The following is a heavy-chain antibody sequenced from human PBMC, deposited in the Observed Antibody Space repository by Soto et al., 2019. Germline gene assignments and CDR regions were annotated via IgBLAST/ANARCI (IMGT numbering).Heavy chain of an antibody. CDR3: GKNAGMGADQNWFDP. V-gene: IGHV3-23*01. CDR1: GFTFSNYA. Sequence: EVQLLESGGGVVQPGGSLRLSWAASGFTFSNYAMSWVRQTPGKGLEWVSAIGGSGASTYYADSVKGRFTISRDNSKKAPVRHMDCLRPGDTAMYYCGKNAGMGADQNWFDPWGQGTLGTVSS. J-gene: IGHJ5*02. D-gene: IGHD3-10*01. CDR2: IGGSGAST.